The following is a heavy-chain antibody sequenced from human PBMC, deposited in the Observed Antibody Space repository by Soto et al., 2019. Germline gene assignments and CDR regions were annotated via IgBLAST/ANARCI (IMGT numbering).Heavy chain of an antibody. CDR2: IYYTGST. V-gene: IGHV4-39*01. J-gene: IGHJ4*02. Sequence: QLQLQESGPGLVKPSETLSLTCTVSGGSISSSTYYWGWIRQPPGKGLEWIGSIYYTGSTHHNPSLKSRVTISVDTSKNQFSLKLSSVTAADTAVYYSVVIPRGVSYYFDYWGQGTLVTVSS. CDR1: GGSISSSTYY. D-gene: IGHD3-22*01. CDR3: VVIPRGVSYYFDY.